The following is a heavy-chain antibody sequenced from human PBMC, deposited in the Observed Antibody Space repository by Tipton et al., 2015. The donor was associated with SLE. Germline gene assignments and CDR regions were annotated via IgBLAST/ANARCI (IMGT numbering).Heavy chain of an antibody. J-gene: IGHJ3*02. V-gene: IGHV4-59*07. CDR2: VYYVSST. Sequence: TLSLTCTVSGDSIGTYYWNWIRQSPGKGLEWIGNVYYVSSTNYNPSLKGRVTISVATSKNQFSLKLRSVTAADTAVYYCATSPRYALDIWGQGMSVTVSS. CDR3: ATSPRYALDI. D-gene: IGHD1-1*01. CDR1: GDSIGTYY.